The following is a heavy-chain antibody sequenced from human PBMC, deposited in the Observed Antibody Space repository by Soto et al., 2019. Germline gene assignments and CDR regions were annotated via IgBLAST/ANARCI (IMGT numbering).Heavy chain of an antibody. Sequence: GGSLRLSCAASGFTFSNFEMHWVRQAPGKGLEWVSYINTAGSTKYYAESVKGRFTISRDNARNSLFLQMNGLRAEDTAVYYCARAECSSPDCLTDYYSYGLDVWGQGSTVTVSS. CDR3: ARAECSSPDCLTDYYSYGLDV. V-gene: IGHV3-48*03. D-gene: IGHD3-9*01. J-gene: IGHJ6*02. CDR2: INTAGSTK. CDR1: GFTFSNFE.